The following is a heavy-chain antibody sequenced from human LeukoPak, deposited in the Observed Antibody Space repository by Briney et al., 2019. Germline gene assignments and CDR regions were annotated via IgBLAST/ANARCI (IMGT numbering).Heavy chain of an antibody. V-gene: IGHV1-18*01. CDR2: ISAYNGNT. CDR1: GYTFTSYG. CDR3: ARDRRSGWLGSRGGRSRQLPRCDY. J-gene: IGHJ4*02. Sequence: GASVKVSCKASGYTFTSYGISWVRQAPGQGLEWMGWISAYNGNTNYAQKLQGRVTMTTDTSTSTAYMELRSLRSDDTAVYYCARDRRSGWLGSRGGRSRQLPRCDYWGQGTLVTVSS. D-gene: IGHD2-2*01.